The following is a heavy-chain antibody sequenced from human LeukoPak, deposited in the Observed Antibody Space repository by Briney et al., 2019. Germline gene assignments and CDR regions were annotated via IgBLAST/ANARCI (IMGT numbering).Heavy chain of an antibody. J-gene: IGHJ4*02. Sequence: GASVKVSCKASGYTFTSYGISWVRQAPGQGLEWMGWISVYNGNTNYAQKLQGRVTMTTDTSTSTAYMELRSLRSDDTAVYFRARVSYYYDSSGYYYFDYWGQGTLVTVSS. CDR1: GYTFTSYG. V-gene: IGHV1-18*01. CDR3: ARVSYYYDSSGYYYFDY. D-gene: IGHD3-22*01. CDR2: ISVYNGNT.